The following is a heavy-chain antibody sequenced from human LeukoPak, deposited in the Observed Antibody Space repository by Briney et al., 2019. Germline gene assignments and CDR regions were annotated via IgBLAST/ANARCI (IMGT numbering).Heavy chain of an antibody. CDR3: ASHRGYSYGYNY. Sequence: KASETLSLTCTVSGGSISSSSYYWGWIRQPPGKGLEWIGSIYYSGSTYYNPSLKSRVTLSVDTSKNQFSLKLSSVTAADTAVYYCASHRGYSYGYNYWGQGTLVTVSS. CDR2: IYYSGST. D-gene: IGHD5-18*01. J-gene: IGHJ4*02. V-gene: IGHV4-39*01. CDR1: GGSISSSSYY.